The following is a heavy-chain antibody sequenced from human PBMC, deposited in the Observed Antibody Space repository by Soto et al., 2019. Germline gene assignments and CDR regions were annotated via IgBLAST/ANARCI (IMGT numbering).Heavy chain of an antibody. J-gene: IGHJ6*02. CDR3: AGVESSSSLYYYYYGMDV. V-gene: IGHV1-69*13. CDR2: IIPIFGTA. Sequence: SVKVSCKASGGTFSSYAISWVRQAPGQGLEWMGGIIPIFGTANYAQKFQGRVTITADESTSTAYMELSSLRSEDTAVYYCAGVESSSSLYYYYYGMDVWGQGTTVTVSS. D-gene: IGHD6-6*01. CDR1: GGTFSSYA.